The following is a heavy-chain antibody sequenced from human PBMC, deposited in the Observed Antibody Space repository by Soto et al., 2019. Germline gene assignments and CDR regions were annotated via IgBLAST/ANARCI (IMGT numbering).Heavy chain of an antibody. CDR2: INPNSGGT. CDR1: GYTFTGYY. D-gene: IGHD2-2*01. V-gene: IGHV1-2*04. CDR3: AREVTPLGYCSSTNCYLGYNWFDP. Sequence: ASVKVSCKASGYTFTGYYMHWVRQAPGQGLEWMGWINPNSGGTNYAQKFQGWVTMTRDTSISTAYMELSRLRSDDTAVYYCAREVTPLGYCSSTNCYLGYNWFDPWGQGTLVTVSS. J-gene: IGHJ5*02.